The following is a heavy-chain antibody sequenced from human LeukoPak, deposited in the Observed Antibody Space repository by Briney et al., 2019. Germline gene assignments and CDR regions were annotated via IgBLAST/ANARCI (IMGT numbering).Heavy chain of an antibody. V-gene: IGHV3-33*01. Sequence: GGSLSLSCAASGLTFSSYGMHWVRQAPGRGLEWVAVIWYDGSNKYYADSVKGRFTISRDNSKNTLYLQMNSLRAEDTAVYYCARPDSGYSSSAPPDYWGQGTLVTVSS. D-gene: IGHD6-13*01. J-gene: IGHJ4*02. CDR1: GLTFSSYG. CDR2: IWYDGSNK. CDR3: ARPDSGYSSSAPPDY.